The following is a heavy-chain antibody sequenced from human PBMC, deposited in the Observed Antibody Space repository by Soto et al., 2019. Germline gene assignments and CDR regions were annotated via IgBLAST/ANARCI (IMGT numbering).Heavy chain of an antibody. D-gene: IGHD6-19*01. V-gene: IGHV4-39*01. CDR3: ARSSGWYPYYYYYGMDV. CDR2: IYYSGST. J-gene: IGHJ6*02. CDR1: GGSISSSSYY. Sequence: PSETLSLTCTVSGGSISSSSYYWGWIRQPPGKGLEWIGSIYYSGSTYYNPSPKSRVTISVDTSKNQFSLKLSSVTAADTAVYYCARSSGWYPYYYYYGMDVWGQGTTVTVSS.